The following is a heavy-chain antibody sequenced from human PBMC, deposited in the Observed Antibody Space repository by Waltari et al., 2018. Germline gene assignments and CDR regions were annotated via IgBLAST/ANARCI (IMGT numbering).Heavy chain of an antibody. D-gene: IGHD6-19*01. CDR3: ARVSGWYYFDY. Sequence: QVQLQESGPGLVKPSQTLSLTCTVSGGSISSGSYYWSWIRQPAGKGLEWIGYIYTIGSNYYNPSLKSRVTISVDTSKNQFSLKLSSVTAADTAVYYCARVSGWYYFDYWGQGTLVTVSS. CDR2: IYTIGSN. V-gene: IGHV4-61*09. CDR1: GGSISSGSYY. J-gene: IGHJ4*02.